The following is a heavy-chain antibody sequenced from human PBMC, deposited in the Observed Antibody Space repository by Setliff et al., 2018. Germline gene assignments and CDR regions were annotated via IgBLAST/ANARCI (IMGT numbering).Heavy chain of an antibody. CDR3: ARGAYGGNPHF. CDR2: INPNRGDT. V-gene: IGHV1-2*02. J-gene: IGHJ4*02. D-gene: IGHD4-17*01. CDR1: GYTFSVYY. Sequence: GASVKVSCKASGYTFSVYYIHWLRQAPGQGLEWMGWINPNRGDTNSAQNFQGRVTMTRDTSISTAYMEMSSLRSDDTAVYFCARGAYGGNPHFWGQGTLVTVSS.